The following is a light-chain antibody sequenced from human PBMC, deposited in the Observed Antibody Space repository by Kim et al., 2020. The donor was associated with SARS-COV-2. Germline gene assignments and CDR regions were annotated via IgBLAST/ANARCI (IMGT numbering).Light chain of an antibody. CDR1: SSNIGSNY. V-gene: IGLV1-47*01. Sequence: GQGVTIPCSGRSSNIGSNYVYWYQQLPGTAPKLLIYRNNQRPSGVPDRFSGSKSGTSASLAISALRSEDEADYYCAAWDDSLSGPVFGGGTQLTVL. J-gene: IGLJ2*01. CDR3: AAWDDSLSGPV. CDR2: RNN.